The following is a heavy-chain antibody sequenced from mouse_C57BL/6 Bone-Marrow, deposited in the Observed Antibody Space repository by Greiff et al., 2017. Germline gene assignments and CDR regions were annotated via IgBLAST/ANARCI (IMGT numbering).Heavy chain of an antibody. Sequence: VQLVESGAELVRPGASVTLSCKASGYTFTAYEMHWVKQTPVHGLEWIGAIDPETGGTAYNQKFKGKDILTADKSSSTAYMELRSLTSEDSAVYYCTDDSNYRDYWGQGNTRKVSS. CDR2: IDPETGGT. CDR1: GYTFTAYE. V-gene: IGHV1-15*01. CDR3: TDDSNYRDY. D-gene: IGHD2-5*01. J-gene: IGHJ2*01.